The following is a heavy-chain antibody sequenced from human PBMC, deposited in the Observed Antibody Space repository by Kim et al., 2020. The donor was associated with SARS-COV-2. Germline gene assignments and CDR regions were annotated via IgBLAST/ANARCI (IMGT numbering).Heavy chain of an antibody. V-gene: IGHV3-72*01. D-gene: IGHD2-2*01. Sequence: GGSLRLSCAASGFIIYDHYMDWVRQAPGKGLEWVGRSGNSATQYAASVKGRFIISRDDSKNSLFLQMNSLETGDTAVYYCVRDGRYCSSTSCSAYYYYTDFWGKGTTVTVSS. CDR3: VRDGRYCSSTSCSAYYYYTDF. CDR2: SGNSAT. CDR1: GFIIYDHY. J-gene: IGHJ6*03.